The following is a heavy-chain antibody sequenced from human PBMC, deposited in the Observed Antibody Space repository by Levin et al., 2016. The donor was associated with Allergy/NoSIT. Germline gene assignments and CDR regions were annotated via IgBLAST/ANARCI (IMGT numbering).Heavy chain of an antibody. D-gene: IGHD6-13*01. J-gene: IGHJ4*02. CDR1: GGSISSSSYY. CDR3: ARLAAAGRGGFDY. V-gene: IGHV4-39*01. CDR2: IYYSGST. Sequence: SETLSLTCTVSGGSISSSSYYWGWIRQPPGKGLEWIGSIYYSGSTYYNPSLKSRVTISVDTSKNQFSLKLSSVTAADTAVYYCARLAAAGRGGFDYWGQGTLVTVSS.